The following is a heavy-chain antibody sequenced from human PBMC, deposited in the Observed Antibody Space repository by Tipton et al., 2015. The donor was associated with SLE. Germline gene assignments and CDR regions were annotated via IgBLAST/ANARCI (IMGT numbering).Heavy chain of an antibody. CDR2: ISWNSGSI. CDR1: GFTFDDYA. Sequence: QLVQSGGGLVQPGRSLRLSCAASGFTFDDYAMHWVRQAPGKGLEWVSGISWNSGSIGYADSVKGRFTISRDNAKNSLYLQMNSLRAEDTALYYCAKGDVNEDYYYYGMDVWGQGTTVTVSS. J-gene: IGHJ6*02. CDR3: AKGDVNEDYYYYGMDV. D-gene: IGHD1-1*01. V-gene: IGHV3-9*01.